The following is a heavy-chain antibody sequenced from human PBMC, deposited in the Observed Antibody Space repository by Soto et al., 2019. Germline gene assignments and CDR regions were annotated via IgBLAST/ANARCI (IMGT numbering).Heavy chain of an antibody. V-gene: IGHV3-23*01. CDR2: ISGSGGST. D-gene: IGHD6-13*01. CDR3: AKDQGSSWYEIDY. Sequence: EVQLLESGGGLVQPGGSLRLSCAASGFTFSNYAVTLVRQAPWKGLEWVSTISGSGGSTYYADSVKGRFTISRDNSKNTLYLQMNSLRAEDTAVYYCAKDQGSSWYEIDYWGQGTLVTVSS. J-gene: IGHJ4*02. CDR1: GFTFSNYA.